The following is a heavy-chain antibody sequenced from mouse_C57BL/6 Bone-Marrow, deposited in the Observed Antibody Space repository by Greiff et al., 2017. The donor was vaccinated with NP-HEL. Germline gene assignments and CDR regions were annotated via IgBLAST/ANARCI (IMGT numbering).Heavy chain of an antibody. CDR3: ARYGASYAMDY. V-gene: IGHV1-64*01. D-gene: IGHD1-1*01. CDR2: IHPNSGST. J-gene: IGHJ4*01. CDR1: GYTFTSYW. Sequence: QVQLQQPGAELVKPGASVKLSCKASGYTFTSYWMHWVKRRPGQGLEWIGMIHPNSGSTNYNEKFKSKATLTVDKSSSTAYMQLSSLTSEDSAVYYCARYGASYAMDYWGQGTSVTVSS.